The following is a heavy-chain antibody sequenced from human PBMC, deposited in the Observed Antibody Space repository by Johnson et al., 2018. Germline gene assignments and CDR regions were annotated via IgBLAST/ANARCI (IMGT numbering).Heavy chain of an antibody. V-gene: IGHV3-13*01. CDR1: GFTFSRYD. CDR3: AKDGSSYYYDSSGYRRPNYYYMDV. J-gene: IGHJ6*03. D-gene: IGHD3-22*01. Sequence: VQLVQSGGGLVQPGGSLRLSCAASGFTFSRYDMHWVRQATGKGLEWVSVIGTAGDTYYPGSVRGRFTIPRDNSKNSLYLQMNSPRAEDTALYYCAKDGSSYYYDSSGYRRPNYYYMDVWGKGTTVTVSS. CDR2: IGTAGDT.